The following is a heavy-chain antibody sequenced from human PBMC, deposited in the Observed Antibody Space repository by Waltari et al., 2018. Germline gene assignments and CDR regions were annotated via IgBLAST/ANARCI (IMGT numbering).Heavy chain of an antibody. D-gene: IGHD3-3*01. Sequence: QLQLQESGPGLVKPSEPLSLTCTVSGGSISSSSYYWGWIRQPPWKGLEWNGSIYYSGSTYYNPSLKSRVTISVDTSKNQFSLKLSSVTAADTAVYYCARDPVRFLEWLVGAFDIWGQGTMVTVSS. CDR3: ARDPVRFLEWLVGAFDI. CDR1: GGSISSSSYY. V-gene: IGHV4-39*07. J-gene: IGHJ3*02. CDR2: IYYSGST.